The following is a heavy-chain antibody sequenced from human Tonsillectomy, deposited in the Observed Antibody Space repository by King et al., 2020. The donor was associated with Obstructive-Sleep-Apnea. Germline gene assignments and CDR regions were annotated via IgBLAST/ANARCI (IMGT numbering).Heavy chain of an antibody. CDR1: GYTLTELS. CDR2: FDPEDGET. Sequence: QLVQSGAEMKKPGASVKVSCKVSGYTLTELSMHWVRQAPGKGLEWIGGFDPEDGETIYAQKFRGRVTMTEDTSTDTVYMERSSLRSEDTAVYYCATDGSGYDWDAFDIWGQGTMVTVSS. V-gene: IGHV1-24*01. J-gene: IGHJ3*02. CDR3: ATDGSGYDWDAFDI. D-gene: IGHD5-12*01.